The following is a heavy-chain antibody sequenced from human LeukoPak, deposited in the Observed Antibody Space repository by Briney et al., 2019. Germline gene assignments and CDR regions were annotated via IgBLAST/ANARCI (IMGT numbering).Heavy chain of an antibody. Sequence: PGGSLRLSCAASGFTFNSYEMNWVRQAPGKGLEWVSYISSSSSTIYYADSVKGRFTISRDNAKNSLYLQMNSLRAEDTAVYYCARDFGAAAGYYFDYWGQGTLVTVSS. CDR1: GFTFNSYE. D-gene: IGHD6-13*01. V-gene: IGHV3-48*01. J-gene: IGHJ4*02. CDR3: ARDFGAAAGYYFDY. CDR2: ISSSSSTI.